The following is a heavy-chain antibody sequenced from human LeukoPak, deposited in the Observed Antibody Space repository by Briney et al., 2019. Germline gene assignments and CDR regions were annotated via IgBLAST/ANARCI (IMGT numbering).Heavy chain of an antibody. D-gene: IGHD6-19*01. J-gene: IGHJ6*02. CDR3: ARDSFGGWDKDYYGMDV. Sequence: GGSLRLSCAASGFTFSDYYMSWIRQAPGKGLEWVSYISSSGSTIYYADSVKGRFTISRDNAKNSLYLQMNSLRAEDTAVYYCARDSFGGWDKDYYGMDVWGQGTTVTVSS. CDR2: ISSSGSTI. V-gene: IGHV3-11*01. CDR1: GFTFSDYY.